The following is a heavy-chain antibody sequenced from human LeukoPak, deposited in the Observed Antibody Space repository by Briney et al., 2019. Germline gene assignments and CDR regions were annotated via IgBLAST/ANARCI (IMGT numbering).Heavy chain of an antibody. CDR2: ISSSSSSI. CDR3: VGATVTTEAHY. J-gene: IGHJ4*02. CDR1: GFSFSSYN. Sequence: PGGSLRLSCAASGFSFSSYNMTWVRQAPGKGLEWVSYISSSSSSIYYADSVKGRFTISRDNAKNSLYLQINRLRDEDTAVYYCVGATVTTEAHYWGQGTLVTVSS. V-gene: IGHV3-48*02. D-gene: IGHD4-17*01.